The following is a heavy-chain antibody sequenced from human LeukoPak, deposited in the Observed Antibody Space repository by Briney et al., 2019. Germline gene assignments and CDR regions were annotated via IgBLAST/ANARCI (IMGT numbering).Heavy chain of an antibody. CDR1: GYTFTSYD. J-gene: IGHJ4*02. CDR2: MNPNSGNT. Sequence: GASVKVSCKASGYTFTSYDINWVRQATGQGLEWMGWMNPNSGNTGYAQKFQGGVTMTRNTSISTAYMELSSLRSEDTAVYYCARGLRGRYVWGSYRYYFDYWGQGTLVTVSS. CDR3: ARGLRGRYVWGSYRYYFDY. D-gene: IGHD3-16*02. V-gene: IGHV1-8*01.